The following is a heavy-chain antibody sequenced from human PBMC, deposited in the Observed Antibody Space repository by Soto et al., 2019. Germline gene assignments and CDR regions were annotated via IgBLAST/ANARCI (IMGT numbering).Heavy chain of an antibody. CDR2: IYYIGST. J-gene: IGHJ4*02. CDR1: GGSISSGGYY. Sequence: PSETLSLTCTVSGGSISSGGYYWNWIRQHPGKGLEWIGYIYYIGSTYYNPSLKSRVTMTRDTSISTAYMELSRLNSDDTAVYYCVRGFASAYLDSWGQGTLVTVSS. V-gene: IGHV4-31*03. CDR3: VRGFASAYLDS.